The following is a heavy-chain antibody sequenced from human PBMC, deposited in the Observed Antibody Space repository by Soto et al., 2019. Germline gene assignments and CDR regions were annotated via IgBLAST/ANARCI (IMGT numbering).Heavy chain of an antibody. CDR3: AAEAVAGMNWFDP. Sequence: ASVKVSCKASGYTFTSYGISWVRQAPGQGLEWMGWISGDNDRTNYPQKLQARVTITRDMSTSTAYMELSSLRSEDTAVYYCAAEAVAGMNWFDPWGQGPLVTVSS. J-gene: IGHJ5*02. CDR2: ISGDNDRT. CDR1: GYTFTSYG. D-gene: IGHD6-19*01. V-gene: IGHV1-18*01.